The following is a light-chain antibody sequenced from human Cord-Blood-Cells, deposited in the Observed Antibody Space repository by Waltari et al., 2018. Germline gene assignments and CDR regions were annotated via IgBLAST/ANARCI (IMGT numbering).Light chain of an antibody. Sequence: QSALTQPASVSGSPGQSITISCTGTSSDVGGYNYVSWYQQHPGKAPKTMIYEVSNRPSGVSNLFSGYKSGNTASLTISGLQAEDEADYYCSSYTSSSTVVFGGGTKLTVL. CDR2: EVS. CDR1: SSDVGGYNY. V-gene: IGLV2-14*01. CDR3: SSYTSSSTVV. J-gene: IGLJ2*01.